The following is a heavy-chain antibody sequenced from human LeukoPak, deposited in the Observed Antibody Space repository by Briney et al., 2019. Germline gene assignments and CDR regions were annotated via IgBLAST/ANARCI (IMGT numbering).Heavy chain of an antibody. Sequence: ASVKVSCKASGYTFTSYGISWVRQAPGQGLEWMGWISAYNGNTNYAQKLQGRVTMTTDTSTSTAYMELRSLRSDDTAVYYCARGAGYYDISGYKFDYWGQGTLVTVSS. CDR2: ISAYNGNT. D-gene: IGHD3-22*01. J-gene: IGHJ4*02. V-gene: IGHV1-18*01. CDR3: ARGAGYYDISGYKFDY. CDR1: GYTFTSYG.